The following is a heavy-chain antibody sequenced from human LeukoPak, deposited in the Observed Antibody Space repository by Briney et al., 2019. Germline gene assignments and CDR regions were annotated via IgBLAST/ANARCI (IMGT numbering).Heavy chain of an antibody. D-gene: IGHD3-10*01. CDR3: AKPYYGSGSYYGFNYYAFDY. Sequence: GRGLRLSCAASGFTFSSYAMSWVREAPGKRPEWVSSICSSGGSANHADSVKGRFTISRDNSKNTLYLQMNSLRAEDTAVYYCAKPYYGSGSYYGFNYYAFDYWGQGTLVTVSS. CDR1: GFTFSSYA. J-gene: IGHJ4*02. V-gene: IGHV3-23*01. CDR2: ICSSGGSA.